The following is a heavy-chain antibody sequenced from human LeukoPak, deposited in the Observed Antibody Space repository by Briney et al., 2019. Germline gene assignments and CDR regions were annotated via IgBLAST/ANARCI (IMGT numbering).Heavy chain of an antibody. Sequence: ASVKVSCKASGYTFTSYYMHWVRQAPGQGLEWMGIINPSGGSTTYAQKFQGRVTMTRDTSTSTVYMELSSLRSEDTALYYCARDREYVQARYYFDYWGQGTLVTVSS. CDR2: INPSGGST. D-gene: IGHD2/OR15-2a*01. CDR1: GYTFTSYY. V-gene: IGHV1-46*01. J-gene: IGHJ4*02. CDR3: ARDREYVQARYYFDY.